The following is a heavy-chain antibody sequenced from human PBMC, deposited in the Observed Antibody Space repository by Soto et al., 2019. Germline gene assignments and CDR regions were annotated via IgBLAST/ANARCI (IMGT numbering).Heavy chain of an antibody. Sequence: GVSLRLSCAASGFTFSSYAMSWVRQAPGKGLEWVSAISGSGGSTYYADSVKGRFTISRDNSKNTLYLQMNSLRAEDTAVYYCAKDPGQRGRLGHNYFDYWGQGT. V-gene: IGHV3-23*01. CDR3: AKDPGQRGRLGHNYFDY. D-gene: IGHD6-25*01. CDR1: GFTFSSYA. CDR2: ISGSGGST. J-gene: IGHJ4*02.